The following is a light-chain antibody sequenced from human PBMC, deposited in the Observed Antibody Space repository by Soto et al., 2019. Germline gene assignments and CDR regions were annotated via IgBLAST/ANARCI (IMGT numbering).Light chain of an antibody. CDR3: YSYRGYYTRV. Sequence: QSVLTQPASVSGSPGQSITISCTGGTTDVGTYNYVSWYQHHPGKAPKLMIYEVSRRPSGVSNRFSGSKSGDTASLTISGLQAEDEADYYCYSYRGYYTRVFGTGTKVTVL. V-gene: IGLV2-14*01. CDR2: EVS. J-gene: IGLJ1*01. CDR1: TTDVGTYNY.